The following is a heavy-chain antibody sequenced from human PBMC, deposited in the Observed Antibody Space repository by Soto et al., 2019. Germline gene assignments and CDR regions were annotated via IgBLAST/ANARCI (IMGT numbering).Heavy chain of an antibody. D-gene: IGHD2-15*01. CDR2: INSDGSRT. CDR3: ARFSMSSVVAATYVDY. CDR1: GFSFSTYW. V-gene: IGHV3-74*01. Sequence: EVQLVESGGGLVQPGGSLRLSCAASGFSFSTYWMHWVRQAPGKGLVWVSRINSDGSRTNYADSVKGRFTISRDSATNTLYLQMNSLRAEDTAMYYCARFSMSSVVAATYVDYWGQGTLVTVSS. J-gene: IGHJ4*02.